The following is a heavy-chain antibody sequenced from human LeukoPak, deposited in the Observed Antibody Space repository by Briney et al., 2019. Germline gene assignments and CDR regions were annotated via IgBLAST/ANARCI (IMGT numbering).Heavy chain of an antibody. J-gene: IGHJ1*01. D-gene: IGHD6-19*01. V-gene: IGHV4-34*01. CDR3: ARGRWLVKYFQH. Sequence: PSETLSLTCTVSGGSISSYYWSWIRQPPGKGLEWIGEINHSGSTNYNPSLKSRVTISVDTSKNQFSLKLSSVTAADTAVYYCARGRWLVKYFQHWGQGTLVTVSS. CDR1: GGSISSYY. CDR2: INHSGST.